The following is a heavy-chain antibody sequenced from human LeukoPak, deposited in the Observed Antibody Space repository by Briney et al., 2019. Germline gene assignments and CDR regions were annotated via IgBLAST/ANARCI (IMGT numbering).Heavy chain of an antibody. CDR2: IYYSGST. CDR1: GGSISSSSYY. Sequence: SETLSLTCTVSGGSISSSSYYWGWIRQPPGKGLEWIGSIYYSGSTYYNPSLKSRVTISVDTSKNQFSLKLSSGTAADTAVYYCARQYTRGGYYFDYWGQGTLVTVSS. D-gene: IGHD6-25*01. CDR3: ARQYTRGGYYFDY. V-gene: IGHV4-39*01. J-gene: IGHJ4*02.